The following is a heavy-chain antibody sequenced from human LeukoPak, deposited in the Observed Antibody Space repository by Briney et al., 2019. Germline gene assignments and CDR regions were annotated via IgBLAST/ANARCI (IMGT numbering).Heavy chain of an antibody. CDR2: IYYSGST. Sequence: PSETLSLTCTVSGGSISSSSYYWGWIRQPPGKGLEWIGSIYYSGSTYYNPSLKSRVTISVDTSKNQFSLKLSSVTAADTAVYYCARDMVVADAFDIWGQGTMVTVSS. V-gene: IGHV4-39*07. D-gene: IGHD2-15*01. CDR1: GGSISSSSYY. CDR3: ARDMVVADAFDI. J-gene: IGHJ3*02.